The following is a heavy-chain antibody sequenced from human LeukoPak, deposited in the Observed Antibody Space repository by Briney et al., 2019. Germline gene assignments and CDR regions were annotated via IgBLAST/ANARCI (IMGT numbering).Heavy chain of an antibody. V-gene: IGHV4-30-4*01. D-gene: IGHD3-10*01. J-gene: IGHJ5*02. CDR1: GGSISSGGYY. Sequence: PSQTLSLTCTVSGGSISSGGYYWSWIRQPPGKGLEWIGYIYYSGSTYYNPSLKSRVTISVDTSKNQFSLKLSSVTAADTAVYYCARDRITMVRGVIITNWFDPWGQRTLVTVSS. CDR2: IYYSGST. CDR3: ARDRITMVRGVIITNWFDP.